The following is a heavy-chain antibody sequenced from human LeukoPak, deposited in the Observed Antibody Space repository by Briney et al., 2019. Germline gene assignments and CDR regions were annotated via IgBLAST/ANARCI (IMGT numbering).Heavy chain of an antibody. J-gene: IGHJ6*02. V-gene: IGHV4-34*01. CDR1: GGSFSGYY. Sequence: SETLSLTCAVYGGSFSGYYWSWIRQPPGKGLEWIGEINHSGSTNYNPSLKSRVTISVDTSKNQFSLKLSSVTAADTAVYYCARVWRYCSSTSCYGYGMDVWGQGTTVTVSS. CDR2: INHSGST. D-gene: IGHD2-2*01. CDR3: ARVWRYCSSTSCYGYGMDV.